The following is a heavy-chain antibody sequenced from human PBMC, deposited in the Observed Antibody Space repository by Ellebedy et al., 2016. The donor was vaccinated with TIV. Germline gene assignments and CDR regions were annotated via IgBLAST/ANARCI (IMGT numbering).Heavy chain of an antibody. Sequence: GGSLRLXXSASGFTFSNYAMYWVRQAPGKGLEYVSSISSNGRNTYYADSVKGRFTISRDISKNTLYLQMNSLRAEDTAVYYCARGTRKGSSRYGMDVWGQGTTVTVSS. CDR3: ARGTRKGSSRYGMDV. CDR2: ISSNGRNT. J-gene: IGHJ6*02. V-gene: IGHV3-64*04. CDR1: GFTFSNYA. D-gene: IGHD6-13*01.